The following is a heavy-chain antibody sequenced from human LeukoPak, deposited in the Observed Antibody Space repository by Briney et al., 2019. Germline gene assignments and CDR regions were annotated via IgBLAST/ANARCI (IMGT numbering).Heavy chain of an antibody. V-gene: IGHV3-21*04. J-gene: IGHJ4*02. CDR2: ISSDSRYI. Sequence: GGSLRLSCAASGFTFSTYSMNWVRQAPGKGLEWVSAISSDSRYIYYADSVKGRFTVSRDNAKNSLYLQMNSLRAEDTAVYYCARAVHDDYLYYFDYWGQGTLVTVSS. CDR1: GFTFSTYS. D-gene: IGHD4-17*01. CDR3: ARAVHDDYLYYFDY.